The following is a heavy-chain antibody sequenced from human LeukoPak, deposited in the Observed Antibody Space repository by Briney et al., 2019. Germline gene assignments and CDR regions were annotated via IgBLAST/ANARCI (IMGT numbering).Heavy chain of an antibody. CDR1: GFTFSSYG. Sequence: GGSLRLSCAASGFTFSSYGMSWVRQAPGKGLEWVSAISGSGGSTYYADSVKGRFTISRDNSKNTLYLQMNSLRAEDTAVYYCAKRSGYSYGPFDYWGQGTLVTVSS. CDR3: AKRSGYSYGPFDY. V-gene: IGHV3-23*01. J-gene: IGHJ4*02. CDR2: ISGSGGST. D-gene: IGHD5-18*01.